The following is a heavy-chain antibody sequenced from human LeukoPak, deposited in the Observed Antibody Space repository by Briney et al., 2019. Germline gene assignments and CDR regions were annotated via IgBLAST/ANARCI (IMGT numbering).Heavy chain of an antibody. Sequence: GGSLRLSCTASGFTFSTYSMNWVRQAPGKGLEWVSYISSSGSSIFYADSVRGRFTVSRDNGKNSLYLQMNSLRDDDTAVYYCARSSGYQVPPGYWGQGTLVTVSS. J-gene: IGHJ4*02. D-gene: IGHD2-2*01. CDR3: ARSSGYQVPPGY. V-gene: IGHV3-48*02. CDR2: ISSSGSSI. CDR1: GFTFSTYS.